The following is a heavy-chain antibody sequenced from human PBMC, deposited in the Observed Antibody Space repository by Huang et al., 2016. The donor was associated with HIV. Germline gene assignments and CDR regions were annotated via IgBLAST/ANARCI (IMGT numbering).Heavy chain of an antibody. J-gene: IGHJ3*02. CDR1: GGSFSGYY. CDR2: INQSGST. D-gene: IGHD3-16*01. V-gene: IGHV4-34*01. Sequence: QVQLPQWGAGLLKPSETLSLTCAVYGGSFSGYYWSWIRPPPGKGLEGIGEINQSGSTHYNPSLKSRLIISVDTSKNQFSLKLTSVTAADTAVYYCASLWMLGAYAFDIWGQGTMVTVSS. CDR3: ASLWMLGAYAFDI.